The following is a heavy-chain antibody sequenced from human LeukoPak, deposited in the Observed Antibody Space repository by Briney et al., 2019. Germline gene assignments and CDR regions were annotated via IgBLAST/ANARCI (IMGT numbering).Heavy chain of an antibody. CDR2: IFPAGSGT. V-gene: IGHV5-51*01. CDR3: ARQQAVAGPGIDY. D-gene: IGHD6-19*01. J-gene: IGHJ4*02. Sequence: GESLQISCEASGYSFTSYWIGWVRRMPGKGLEWMGIIFPAGSGTRYSPSFQGQVTISADKSINTAYLQWSSLKASDTAIYYCARQQAVAGPGIDYWGQGTVVTVSA. CDR1: GYSFTSYW.